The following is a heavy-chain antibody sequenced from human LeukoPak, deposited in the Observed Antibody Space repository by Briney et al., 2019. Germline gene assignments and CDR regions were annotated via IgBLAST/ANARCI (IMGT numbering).Heavy chain of an antibody. Sequence: GGSLRLSCAASGFTFSSYGMHWVRQAPGKGLEWVAFIRYDGSNKYYADSVKGRFTISRDDSTNTLYLEMSSLKTEDTAVYYCAKHIYAVVSIQQWGQGTLVTVSS. CDR1: GFTFSSYG. V-gene: IGHV3-30*02. D-gene: IGHD3-22*01. CDR3: AKHIYAVVSIQQ. J-gene: IGHJ1*01. CDR2: IRYDGSNK.